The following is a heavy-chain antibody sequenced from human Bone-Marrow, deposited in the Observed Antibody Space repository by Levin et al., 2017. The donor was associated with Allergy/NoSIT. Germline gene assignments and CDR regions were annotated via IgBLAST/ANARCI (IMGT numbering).Heavy chain of an antibody. CDR2: INYLGST. D-gene: IGHD3-22*01. CDR3: AKETDSTGYYGFDS. Sequence: SETLSLTCTVSGGSTNSYFWNWIRQSPGKGLEWIGYINYLGSTNYNPSLQSRVSISRGTAKNQFSLNLRSVTAADTAVYFCAKETDSTGYYGFDSWGQGTLVTVSS. CDR1: GGSTNSYF. J-gene: IGHJ4*02. V-gene: IGHV4-59*01.